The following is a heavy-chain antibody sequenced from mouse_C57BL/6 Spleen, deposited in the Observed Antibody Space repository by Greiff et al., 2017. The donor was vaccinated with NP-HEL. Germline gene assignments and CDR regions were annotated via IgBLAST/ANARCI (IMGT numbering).Heavy chain of an antibody. CDR2: ISNGGGST. CDR1: GFTFSDYY. CDR3: ARRGYGSSWGYFDY. J-gene: IGHJ2*01. Sequence: EVKLVESGGGLVQPGGSLKLSCAASGFTFSDYYMYWVRQTPEKRLEWVAYISNGGGSTYYPDTVKGRFTISRDNAKNTLYLQMSRLKSEDTAMYYCARRGYGSSWGYFDYWGQGTTLTVSS. D-gene: IGHD1-1*01. V-gene: IGHV5-12*01.